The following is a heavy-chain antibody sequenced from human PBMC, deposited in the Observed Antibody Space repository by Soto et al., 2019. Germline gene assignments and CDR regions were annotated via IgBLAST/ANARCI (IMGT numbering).Heavy chain of an antibody. V-gene: IGHV3-30-3*01. CDR1: GFTFSSYA. J-gene: IGHJ4*02. Sequence: PGGSLRLSCAASGFTFSSYAMHWVRQAPGKGLEWVAVISYDGSNKYYADSVKGRFTISRDNSKNTLYLQMNSLRAEDTAVYYCARGPWSDPTAAPDYWGQGTLVTVSS. D-gene: IGHD6-13*01. CDR2: ISYDGSNK. CDR3: ARGPWSDPTAAPDY.